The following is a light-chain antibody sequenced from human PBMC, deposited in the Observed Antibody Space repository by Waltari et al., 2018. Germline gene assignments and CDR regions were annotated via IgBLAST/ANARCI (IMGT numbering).Light chain of an antibody. CDR2: WAS. J-gene: IGKJ2*01. Sequence: DLVLTQSQDSLAVSLGERATINCKSSQRVLSTSNNNNDLGWYQQKPGQPPKLLITWASTRESGVPDLFSGSGSGTDFTLTISSLQAEDVAVYFCQQCYTFPYTFGQGTKLEIK. V-gene: IGKV4-1*01. CDR3: QQCYTFPYT. CDR1: QRVLSTSNNNND.